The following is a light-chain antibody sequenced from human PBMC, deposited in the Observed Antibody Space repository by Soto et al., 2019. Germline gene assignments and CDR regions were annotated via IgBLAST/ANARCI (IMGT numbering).Light chain of an antibody. CDR1: QSISSW. CDR3: QQYNSYST. V-gene: IGKV1-5*01. CDR2: DAS. J-gene: IGKJ2*01. Sequence: GDRVTITCRASQSISSWLAWYQQKPGKAPKLLIYDASSLESGVPSRFSGSGSGTEFTLTISSLQPDDFATHYCQQYNSYSTFGQGTKLEIK.